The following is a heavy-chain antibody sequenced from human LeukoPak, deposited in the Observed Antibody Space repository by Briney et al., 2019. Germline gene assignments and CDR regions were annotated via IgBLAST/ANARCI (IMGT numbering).Heavy chain of an antibody. CDR1: GFTFSTYG. J-gene: IGHJ4*02. CDR3: ARTILPPLDY. V-gene: IGHV3-30*19. CDR2: IDYGGSYK. D-gene: IGHD5-24*01. Sequence: GVSLRLSCAASGFTFSTYGMHWVRQAPGKGLEWVAFIDYGGSYKYYADSAKGRFTISRDNSRNTLYLQMNSLRVEDTAVYYCARTILPPLDYWGQGTLVTVSS.